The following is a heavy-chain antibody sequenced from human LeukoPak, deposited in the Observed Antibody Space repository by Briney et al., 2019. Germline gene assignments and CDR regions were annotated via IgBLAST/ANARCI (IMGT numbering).Heavy chain of an antibody. J-gene: IGHJ5*02. D-gene: IGHD2-2*01. Sequence: GGSLRLSCAASGFTFSNAWMSWVRQAPGKGLEWVGRIKSKTDGGTTDYAAPVKGRFTISRDDSKNTLYLQMNSLKTEDTAVYYCTTEIVVVPAAQRVPWGQGTLVTVSS. CDR2: IKSKTDGGTT. V-gene: IGHV3-15*01. CDR3: TTEIVVVPAAQRVP. CDR1: GFTFSNAW.